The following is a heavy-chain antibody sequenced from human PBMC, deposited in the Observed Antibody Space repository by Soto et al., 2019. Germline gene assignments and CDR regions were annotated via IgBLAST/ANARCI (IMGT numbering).Heavy chain of an antibody. Sequence: QVQLVESGGGVVQSGRSLRLSCAASGFTFSSYGMHWARQAPGQGLEWVAVIWYDGSNKYYAASVKGRFTISRDNSKNTLFLQMSSLRDEDTAVYYCARDRGGFGDNDYWGQGTLVTVSS. CDR1: GFTFSSYG. CDR2: IWYDGSNK. V-gene: IGHV3-33*01. CDR3: ARDRGGFGDNDY. D-gene: IGHD4-17*01. J-gene: IGHJ4*02.